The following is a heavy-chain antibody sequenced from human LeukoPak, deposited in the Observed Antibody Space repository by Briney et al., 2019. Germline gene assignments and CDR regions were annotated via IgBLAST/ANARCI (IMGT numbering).Heavy chain of an antibody. CDR2: IKEDGTGK. J-gene: IGHJ6*02. Sequence: PGGSLRLSCVASGFTFSTYWMSWVRQAPGEGLEWLANIKEDGTGKNHVDSVKGRFTISRDNAKNSLYLQMNGLRAEDTAVYYCAREIPQQLVAMDVWGQGTTVTVSS. CDR3: AREIPQQLVAMDV. D-gene: IGHD6-13*01. V-gene: IGHV3-7*04. CDR1: GFTFSTYW.